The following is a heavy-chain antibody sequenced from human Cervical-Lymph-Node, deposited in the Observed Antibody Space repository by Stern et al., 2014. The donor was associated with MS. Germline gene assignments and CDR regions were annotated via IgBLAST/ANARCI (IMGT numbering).Heavy chain of an antibody. CDR1: GYTFIDYA. V-gene: IGHV1-18*01. D-gene: IGHD6-13*01. J-gene: IGHJ3*02. Sequence: QVQLMQSGAEVKKPGASVKVSCKASGYTFIDYAISWVRQAPGQGLEWMGWIGANIGNTNYAQKFQGRVTLATDTSTTTVYMELRSLRSDDSAMYYCRAGSDAFDIWGQGTMVTVSS. CDR3: RAGSDAFDI. CDR2: IGANIGNT.